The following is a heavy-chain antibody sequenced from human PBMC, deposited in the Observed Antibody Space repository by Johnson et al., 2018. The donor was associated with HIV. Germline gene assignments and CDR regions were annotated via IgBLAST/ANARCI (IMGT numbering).Heavy chain of an antibody. CDR1: GFTFSSYG. CDR3: AKDHGIAAAEDAFDI. CDR2: IPYDGSNK. V-gene: IGHV3-30*18. J-gene: IGHJ3*02. D-gene: IGHD6-13*01. Sequence: QVQLVESGGGVVQPGRSLRLSCAASGFTFSSYGMHWVRQAPGKGLEWVAVIPYDGSNKYYADSVKGRFTISRDNSKNTLYLQMNSLRAEDTAVYYCAKDHGIAAAEDAFDIWGQGTMVTVSS.